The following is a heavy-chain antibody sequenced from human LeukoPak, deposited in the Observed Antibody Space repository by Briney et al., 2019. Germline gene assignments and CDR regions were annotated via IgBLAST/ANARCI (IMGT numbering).Heavy chain of an antibody. D-gene: IGHD1-26*01. CDR3: ASGGSYSFSGVDYFDY. CDR1: GYTFTVYY. V-gene: IGHV1-2*06. CDR2: INPNSDGT. J-gene: IGHJ4*02. Sequence: ASVTVSCKASGYTFTVYYMHWVRQAPGQGLEWMGRINPNSDGTNFAQNFQGRVTMTRDTSISTVYMELSRLRSDDTAVYYCASGGSYSFSGVDYFDYWGQGTLVTVSS.